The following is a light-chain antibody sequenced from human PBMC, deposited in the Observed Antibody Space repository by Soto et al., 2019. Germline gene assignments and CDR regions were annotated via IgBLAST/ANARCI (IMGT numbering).Light chain of an antibody. Sequence: DIVMTQSPDSLAVSLGERATSNCKSSQSVLYSSNNKNYLAWYQQKPGQPPKLLIYWASTRESGVPDRFSGSGSGTDFTLTISSLQAEDVVVYYCQQYYSTPPTFGQGTRLEIK. J-gene: IGKJ5*01. CDR1: QSVLYSSNNKNY. CDR2: WAS. CDR3: QQYYSTPPT. V-gene: IGKV4-1*01.